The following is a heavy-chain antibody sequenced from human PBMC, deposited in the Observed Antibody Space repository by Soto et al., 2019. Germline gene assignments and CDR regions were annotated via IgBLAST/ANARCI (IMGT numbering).Heavy chain of an antibody. CDR3: ASGYYDSSGYYYDFDY. D-gene: IGHD3-22*01. CDR1: GGSFSGYY. V-gene: IGHV4-34*01. Sequence: ETLSLTCAVYGGSFSGYYWSWIRQPPGKGLEWIGEINHSGSTNYNPSLKSRVTISVDTSKNQFSLKLSSVTAADTAVYYCASGYYDSSGYYYDFDYWGQGTLVTVSS. CDR2: INHSGST. J-gene: IGHJ4*02.